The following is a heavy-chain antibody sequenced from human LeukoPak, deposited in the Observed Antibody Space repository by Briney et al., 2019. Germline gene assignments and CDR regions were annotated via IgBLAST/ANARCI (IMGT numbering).Heavy chain of an antibody. CDR1: GGSISSSSYY. Sequence: SETLSLTCTVSGGSISSSSYYWCWIRQPPGKGLEWIGSIYYSGSTYYNPSLKSRVTISVDTSKNQFALKLSSVTAADTAVYYCARISKRRGLWFGEFFDYWGQGTLVTVSS. CDR3: ARISKRRGLWFGEFFDY. J-gene: IGHJ4*02. D-gene: IGHD3-10*01. CDR2: IYYSGST. V-gene: IGHV4-39*01.